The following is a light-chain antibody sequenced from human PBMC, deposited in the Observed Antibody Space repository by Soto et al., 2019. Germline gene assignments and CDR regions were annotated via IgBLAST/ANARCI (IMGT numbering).Light chain of an antibody. V-gene: IGKV3-20*01. J-gene: IGKJ4*01. CDR3: QQYGSSPPLT. CDR2: GAS. Sequence: VMTQSPATLSVSPGESATLSCRASQSVSSYLAWYQQKPGQAPRLLIYGASSRATGIPDRFSGSGSGTDFTLTISRLEPEDFVVYYCQQYGSSPPLTFGGGTKVDIK. CDR1: QSVSSY.